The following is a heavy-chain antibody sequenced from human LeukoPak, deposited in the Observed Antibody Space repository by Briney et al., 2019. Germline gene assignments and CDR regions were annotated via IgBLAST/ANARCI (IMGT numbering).Heavy chain of an antibody. D-gene: IGHD3-10*01. CDR1: GFTFSSYA. CDR3: AKLPINSLGDYGSGSYRFDP. J-gene: IGHJ5*02. Sequence: GGSLRLSCAASGFTFSSYAMSWVRQAPGKGLEWAPGISGWGGSTYYADSVKGRFTISRDNSKNTLYLQMNSLRAEDTAVYYCAKLPINSLGDYGSGSYRFDPWGQGTLVTVSS. V-gene: IGHV3-23*01. CDR2: ISGWGGST.